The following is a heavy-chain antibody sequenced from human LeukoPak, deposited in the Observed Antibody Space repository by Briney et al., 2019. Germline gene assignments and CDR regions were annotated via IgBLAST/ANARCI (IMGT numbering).Heavy chain of an antibody. CDR3: ARELRDGSGFDS. Sequence: GGSLRPSCAASGFTFTNYDMHWVRHASGRGLEWVSTIGSAGDTYYLDSVKGRFTISRENAKNSFYLQMNSLRAGDTAVYYCARELRDGSGFDSWGQGTLVTVSS. CDR1: GFTFTNYD. CDR2: IGSAGDT. J-gene: IGHJ4*02. V-gene: IGHV3-13*01. D-gene: IGHD1-1*01.